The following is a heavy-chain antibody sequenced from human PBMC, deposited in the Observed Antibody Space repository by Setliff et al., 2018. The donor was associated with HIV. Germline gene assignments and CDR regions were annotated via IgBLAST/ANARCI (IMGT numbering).Heavy chain of an antibody. V-gene: IGHV5-51*01. D-gene: IGHD6-19*01. CDR3: AKGQQWLVAGPRDGMDV. Sequence: GESLKISCKGSGFNFNTYWIAWVRQMPGKGLEWMGVIYPGDSDTRYSPSFQGQVTISADKSINNALYLQMNSLRAEDTAVYYCAKGQQWLVAGPRDGMDVWGQGTTVTVSS. J-gene: IGHJ6*02. CDR2: IYPGDSDT. CDR1: GFNFNTYW.